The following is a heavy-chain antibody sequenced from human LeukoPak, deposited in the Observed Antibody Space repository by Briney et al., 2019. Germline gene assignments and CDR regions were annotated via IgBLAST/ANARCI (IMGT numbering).Heavy chain of an antibody. CDR1: GFTFRNYG. Sequence: GGSLRLSCAASGFTFRNYGMNWVRQAPGKGLEWVTIIWYDGSNKYYADSVKGRFIISRDNSKNTLYLQMNSLRAEDTAVYYCARGSVGYPTYYFDYWGQGTLVTVSS. CDR3: ARGSVGYPTYYFDY. V-gene: IGHV3-33*01. D-gene: IGHD4-23*01. CDR2: IWYDGSNK. J-gene: IGHJ4*02.